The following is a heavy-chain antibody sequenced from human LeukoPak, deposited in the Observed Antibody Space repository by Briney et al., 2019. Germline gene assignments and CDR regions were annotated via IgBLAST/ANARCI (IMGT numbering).Heavy chain of an antibody. V-gene: IGHV3-11*04. D-gene: IGHD2-2*01. CDR2: ISSSGSTI. CDR3: ARGLGYCSSTSCPYYGMDV. J-gene: IGHJ6*02. CDR1: GFTFSDYY. Sequence: PGGSLRLSCAASGFTFSDYYMSWIRQAPGKGLEWVSYISSSGSTIYYADSVKGRFTISRENAKNSLYLQMNSLRAGDTAVYYCARGLGYCSSTSCPYYGMDVWGQGTTVTVSS.